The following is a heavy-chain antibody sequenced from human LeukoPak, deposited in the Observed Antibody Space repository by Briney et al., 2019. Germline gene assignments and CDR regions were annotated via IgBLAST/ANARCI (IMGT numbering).Heavy chain of an antibody. CDR1: GFTFSNFW. CDR2: IKQDGSEK. Sequence: PGGSLRLSCAASGFTFSNFWMHWVRQAPGKGLEWVANIKQDGSEKFYVDSVKGRFTLSRDNAKNSLFLQMNSLRAEDTAVYYCARDYYGSGWYGDYWGQGTLVTVSS. J-gene: IGHJ4*02. V-gene: IGHV3-7*04. CDR3: ARDYYGSGWYGDY. D-gene: IGHD6-19*01.